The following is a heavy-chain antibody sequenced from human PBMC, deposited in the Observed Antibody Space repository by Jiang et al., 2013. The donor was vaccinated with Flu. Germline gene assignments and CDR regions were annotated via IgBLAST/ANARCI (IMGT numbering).Heavy chain of an antibody. D-gene: IGHD3-22*01. CDR1: GGSISSYY. Sequence: SGSGLVKPSETLSLTCTVSGGSISSYYWSWIRQPPGKGLEWIGYIYYSGSTNYNPSLKSRVTISVDTSKNQFSLKLSSVTAADTAVYYCARSSGYYGAFDIWGQGTMVTVSS. CDR3: ARSSGYYGAFDI. CDR2: IYYSGST. J-gene: IGHJ3*02. V-gene: IGHV4-59*01.